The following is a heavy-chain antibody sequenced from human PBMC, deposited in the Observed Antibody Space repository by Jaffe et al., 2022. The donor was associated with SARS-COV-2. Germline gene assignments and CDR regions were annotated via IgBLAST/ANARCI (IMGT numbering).Heavy chain of an antibody. CDR3: ARDRDYYDSSFPWSYYYGMDV. CDR2: TYYRSKWYN. CDR1: GDSVSSNSAA. D-gene: IGHD3-22*01. J-gene: IGHJ6*02. V-gene: IGHV6-1*01. Sequence: QVQLQQSGPGLVKPSQTLSLTCAISGDSVSSNSAAWNWIRQSPSRGLEWLGRTYYRSKWYNDYAVSVKSRITINPDTSKNQFSLQLNSVTPEDTAVYYCARDRDYYDSSFPWSYYYGMDVWGQGTTVTVSS.